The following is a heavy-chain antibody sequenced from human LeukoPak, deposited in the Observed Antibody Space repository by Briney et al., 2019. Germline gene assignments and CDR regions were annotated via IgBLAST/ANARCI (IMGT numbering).Heavy chain of an antibody. CDR3: VKDRSDNSSWYLGDY. CDR2: IGTAGDT. Sequence: GGSLRLSCAASGFTFSSYDMHWVRQPTGGGLEWVSGIGTAGDTYYLGSVKGRFTISRDNSKNTLYLQMNSLRAEDTAIYYCVKDRSDNSSWYLGDYWGQGTLVAVSS. V-gene: IGHV3-13*01. J-gene: IGHJ4*02. D-gene: IGHD6-13*01. CDR1: GFTFSSYD.